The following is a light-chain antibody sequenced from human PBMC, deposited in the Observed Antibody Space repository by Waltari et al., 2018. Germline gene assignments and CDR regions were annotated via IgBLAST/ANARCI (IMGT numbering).Light chain of an antibody. J-gene: IGLJ2*01. Sequence: QSALTQPASVSGSPGQSITLSCTGFNSNVGSYNLVSWYQKHPGKAPKLLIYEGNGRPSGVSNRFSGSKSDNTASLTLSGLQAEDEADYYCCSNVGSSVFFGGGTKLTVL. CDR2: EGN. CDR3: CSNVGSSVF. V-gene: IGLV2-23*03. CDR1: NSNVGSYNL.